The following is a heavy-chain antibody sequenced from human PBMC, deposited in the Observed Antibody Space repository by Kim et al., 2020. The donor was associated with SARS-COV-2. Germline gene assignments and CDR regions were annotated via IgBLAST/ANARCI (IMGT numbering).Heavy chain of an antibody. D-gene: IGHD3-3*01. CDR3: ARVPISFWSGTGGEYYFDY. CDR1: GGTFSSYA. Sequence: SVKVSCKASGGTFSSYAISWVRQAPGQGLEWMGGIIPIFGTANYAQKFQGRVTITADESTSTAYMELSSLRSEDTAVYYCARVPISFWSGTGGEYYFDYWGQGTLVTVSS. V-gene: IGHV1-69*13. J-gene: IGHJ4*02. CDR2: IIPIFGTA.